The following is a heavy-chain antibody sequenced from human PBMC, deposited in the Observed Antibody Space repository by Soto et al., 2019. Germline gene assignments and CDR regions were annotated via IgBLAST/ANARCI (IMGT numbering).Heavy chain of an antibody. D-gene: IGHD2-15*01. V-gene: IGHV4-59*01. Sequence: QLRESGPRLVKPSETLSLTCSVSGGSPSDYYWSWIRQPPGKGLDWIGYIFYSGSSNYNPSLASRVTGSVDTSKNQFSLKLFAVTAADTAVYYCARVGGAPVGALEIWGQGTMVTVSS. CDR2: IFYSGSS. J-gene: IGHJ3*02. CDR3: ARVGGAPVGALEI. CDR1: GGSPSDYY.